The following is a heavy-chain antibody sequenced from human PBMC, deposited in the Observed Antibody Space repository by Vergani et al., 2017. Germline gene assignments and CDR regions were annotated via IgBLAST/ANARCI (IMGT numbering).Heavy chain of an antibody. CDR2: ISGSGGST. Sequence: EVQLLESGGGLVQPGGSLRLSCAASGFTFSSYAMSWVRQAPGKGLEWGSAISGSGGSTYYADSVKGRFTISRDNSKNTLYLQMNSLRAEDTAVYYCAKDRIQLWFQLIDYWGQGTLVTVSS. CDR3: AKDRIQLWFQLIDY. D-gene: IGHD5-18*01. CDR1: GFTFSSYA. V-gene: IGHV3-23*01. J-gene: IGHJ4*02.